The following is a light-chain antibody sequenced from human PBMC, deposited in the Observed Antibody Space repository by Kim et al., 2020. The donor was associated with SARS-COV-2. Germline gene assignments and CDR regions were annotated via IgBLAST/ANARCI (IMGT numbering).Light chain of an antibody. CDR2: DNS. Sequence: RVTISGTGSSSNIGTGYDVHWYQQLPGPAPKLLIYDNSNRPSGVPDRFSGSKSGTSASLAITGLQAEDEADYYCQSYDRTLRAVVFGGGTRLTVL. V-gene: IGLV1-40*01. CDR3: QSYDRTLRAVV. J-gene: IGLJ2*01. CDR1: SSNIGTGYD.